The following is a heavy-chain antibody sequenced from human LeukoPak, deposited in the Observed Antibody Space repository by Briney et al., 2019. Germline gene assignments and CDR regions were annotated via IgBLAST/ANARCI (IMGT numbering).Heavy chain of an antibody. D-gene: IGHD5-18*01. J-gene: IGHJ4*02. V-gene: IGHV3-74*01. CDR1: RFIFTNYW. CDR2: VNNDGSAT. CDR3: ARDLAYSRLDY. Sequence: GGSLRLSCAASRFIFTNYWIHWVRRAPGKGLVWVSHVNNDGSATSYADSVKGRFTISRDNAGNSLYLQMNSLGVEDTAFYYCARDLAYSRLDYWGQGVLVTVSS.